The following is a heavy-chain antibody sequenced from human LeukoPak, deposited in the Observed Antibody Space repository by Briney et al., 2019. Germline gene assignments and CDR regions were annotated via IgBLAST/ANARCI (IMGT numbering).Heavy chain of an antibody. CDR3: AKDLVLRFLEWFADAFDI. Sequence: PGGSLRLSCAASGGTFSSYAMSWVRQAPGKGLEWVWAISGSGGSTYYADSVKGRFTFSRDNSKHTPYLKMNTLRDEDTALYYCAKDLVLRFLEWFADAFDIWGQGTMVTVSS. V-gene: IGHV3-23*01. CDR2: ISGSGGST. J-gene: IGHJ3*02. CDR1: GGTFSSYA. D-gene: IGHD3-3*01.